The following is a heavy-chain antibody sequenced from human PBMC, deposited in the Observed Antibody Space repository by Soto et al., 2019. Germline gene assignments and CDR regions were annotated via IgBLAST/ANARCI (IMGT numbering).Heavy chain of an antibody. J-gene: IGHJ4*02. D-gene: IGHD1-1*01. V-gene: IGHV4-31*03. CDR1: GGSISDGYY. CDR2: ISYSGST. Sequence: SETLSLTCTVSGGSISDGYYWSWIRQHPGKGLEWIGSISYSGSTSYNPSLKSRLTISVDRSKSQFSLNLSSVTAADTGVYYCAREPMESFYFDFWGQGTLVTVSS. CDR3: AREPMESFYFDF.